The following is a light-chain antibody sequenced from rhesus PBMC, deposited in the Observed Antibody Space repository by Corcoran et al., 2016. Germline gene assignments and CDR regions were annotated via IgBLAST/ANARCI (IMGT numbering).Light chain of an antibody. CDR1: QSVSSY. CDR3: QQYSNWPQYS. Sequence: EIVMTQSPATLSLSPGERATLSCRASQSVSSYVAWYQQQPEQAPRLLIYGASSRATGIPDRFSGSGSVTDVTLTISSLEPEDFAVYYCQQYSNWPQYSFGQGTKVEIK. J-gene: IGKJ2*01. V-gene: IGKV3S9*01. CDR2: GAS.